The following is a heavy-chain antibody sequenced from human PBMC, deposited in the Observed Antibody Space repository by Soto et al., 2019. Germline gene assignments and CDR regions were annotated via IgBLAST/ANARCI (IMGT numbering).Heavy chain of an antibody. V-gene: IGHV5-51*01. D-gene: IGHD2-15*01. CDR2: IFPGDSDT. Sequence: GESLKISCKASGYSFSSDWIGWLRQMAGNGLEWMGVIFPGDSDTRYSPSFQGQVTISADKSTSTAYLQWSSLKASDTAMYYCARHIPLGGNRAYDVWGQGTMVTVPS. J-gene: IGHJ3*01. CDR1: GYSFSSDW. CDR3: ARHIPLGGNRAYDV.